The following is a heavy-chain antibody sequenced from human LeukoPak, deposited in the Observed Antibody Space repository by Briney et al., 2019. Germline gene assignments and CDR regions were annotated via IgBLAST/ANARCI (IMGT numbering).Heavy chain of an antibody. CDR3: ARLMTVLDAFDI. CDR1: GGSISSYY. D-gene: IGHD2-8*01. V-gene: IGHV4-59*01. J-gene: IGHJ3*02. CDR2: IYYSGST. Sequence: SETLSLTCTVSGGSISSYYWSWLRQPPGKGLEWIGYIYYSGSTNYNPSLKSRVTISVDTSKNQFSLKLSSVTAADTAVYYCARLMTVLDAFDIWGQGTMVTVSS.